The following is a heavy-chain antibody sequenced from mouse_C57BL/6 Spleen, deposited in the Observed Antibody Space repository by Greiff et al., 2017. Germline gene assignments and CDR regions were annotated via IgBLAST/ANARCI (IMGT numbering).Heavy chain of an antibody. V-gene: IGHV3-6*01. CDR3: ARERGYDGIV. Sequence: EVQLVESGPGLVKPSQSLSLTCSVTGYSITSGYYWNWIRQFPGNKLEWMGYISYDGSNNYNPSLKNRISITRDTSKNQFFLKLNSVTTEDTATYYCARERGYDGIVWGTGTTVTVSS. D-gene: IGHD2-3*01. J-gene: IGHJ1*03. CDR1: GYSITSGYY. CDR2: ISYDGSN.